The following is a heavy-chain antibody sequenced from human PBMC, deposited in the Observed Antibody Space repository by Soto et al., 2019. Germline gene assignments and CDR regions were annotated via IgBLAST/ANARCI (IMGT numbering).Heavy chain of an antibody. CDR2: ISSSSSTI. V-gene: IGHV3-48*01. Sequence: GGSLRLSCAASGFTFSSYSMNWVRQAPGKGLEWVSYISSSSSTIYYADSVKGRFTISRDNAKNSLYLQMNSLRAEDTAVYYCARGARPGGGDYVGEPGAFDIWGQGTMVTVSS. CDR1: GFTFSSYS. CDR3: ARGARPGGGDYVGEPGAFDI. D-gene: IGHD4-17*01. J-gene: IGHJ3*02.